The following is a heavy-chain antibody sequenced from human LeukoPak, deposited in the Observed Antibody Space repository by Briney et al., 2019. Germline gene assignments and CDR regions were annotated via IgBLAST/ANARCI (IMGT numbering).Heavy chain of an antibody. J-gene: IGHJ6*02. Sequence: SETLSLTCTVSGGSISSGDYYWSWIRQPPGKGLEWIGYIYYSGSTYYNPSLKSRVTISVDTSKNQFSLKLSSVTAADTAVYYCARASGSYWGRDYYYGMDVWGQGTTVTVSS. D-gene: IGHD1-26*01. V-gene: IGHV4-30-4*02. CDR2: IYYSGST. CDR1: GGSISSGDYY. CDR3: ARASGSYWGRDYYYGMDV.